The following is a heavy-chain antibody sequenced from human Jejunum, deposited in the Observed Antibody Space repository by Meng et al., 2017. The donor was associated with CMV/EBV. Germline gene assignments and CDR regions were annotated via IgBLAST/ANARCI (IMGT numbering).Heavy chain of an antibody. D-gene: IGHD6-6*01. CDR1: GFTFTTAW. CDR2: VSQGGTIT. V-gene: IGHV3-23*01. J-gene: IGHJ4*02. Sequence: VKLWGAGGGLVKPGESLTLSCAASGFTFTTAWMSWVRQAPGKGLEWVSTVSQGGTITYYADSVKGRFTISRDNSKNTLYVQMNSLRAEDTAVYYCAKLHPSTTSSFFDYWGQGTLVTVSS. CDR3: AKLHPSTTSSFFDY.